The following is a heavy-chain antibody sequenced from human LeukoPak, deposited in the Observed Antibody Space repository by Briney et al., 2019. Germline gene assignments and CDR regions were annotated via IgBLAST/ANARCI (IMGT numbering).Heavy chain of an antibody. Sequence: ASVKVSCKVSGYTFIGYYIHWVRQAPGQGLDWMGWINPNSGATNYAQKFRGRVTMTRDRSISTAYMELSWLTSDDTAVYYCTRETGGSTLVTLPSDNWGQGTPVTVSS. J-gene: IGHJ4*02. CDR3: TRETGGSTLVTLPSDN. CDR1: GYTFIGYY. D-gene: IGHD4-23*01. CDR2: INPNSGAT. V-gene: IGHV1-2*02.